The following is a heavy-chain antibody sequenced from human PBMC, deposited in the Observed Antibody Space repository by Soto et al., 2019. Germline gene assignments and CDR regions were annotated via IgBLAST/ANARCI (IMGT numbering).Heavy chain of an antibody. J-gene: IGHJ3*01. CDR1: GGTFSSSA. V-gene: IGHV1-69*13. CDR2: IIPIFNTV. CDR3: ARVRRESMTMIVRVGAFDF. Sequence: SVKVSCKASGGTFSSSAINWVRQAPGQGLEWMGGIIPIFNTVNYAQEFQARVTITADDSTSTAYMELSSLTSEDTAVYYCARVRRESMTMIVRVGAFDFWGQGTMVTAS. D-gene: IGHD3-22*01.